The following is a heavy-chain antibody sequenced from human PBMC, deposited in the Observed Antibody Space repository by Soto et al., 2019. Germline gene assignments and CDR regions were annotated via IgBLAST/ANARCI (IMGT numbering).Heavy chain of an antibody. Sequence: QPGGSLRLSCAASGFTFSSYGMHWVRQAPGKGLEWVAVIWYDGSNKYYADSVKGRFTISRDNSKNTLYLQMNSLRAEDTAVYYCARDLGSSPLLVGYGMDVWGQGTTVPVSS. CDR1: GFTFSSYG. CDR3: ARDLGSSPLLVGYGMDV. CDR2: IWYDGSNK. V-gene: IGHV3-33*01. D-gene: IGHD6-6*01. J-gene: IGHJ6*02.